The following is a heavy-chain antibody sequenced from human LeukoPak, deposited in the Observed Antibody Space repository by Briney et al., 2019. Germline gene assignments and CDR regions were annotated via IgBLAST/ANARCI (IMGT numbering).Heavy chain of an antibody. D-gene: IGHD3-9*01. CDR1: GGSISSSSYY. CDR2: IYYSGST. J-gene: IGHJ4*02. Sequence: TSETLSLTCTVSGGSISSSSYYRGWIRQPPGKGLEWIGSIYYSGSTYYNPSLKSRVTISVDTSKNQFSLKLSSVTAADTAVYYCATGLVGDILTGYYAFDYWGQGTLVTVSS. CDR3: ATGLVGDILTGYYAFDY. V-gene: IGHV4-39*01.